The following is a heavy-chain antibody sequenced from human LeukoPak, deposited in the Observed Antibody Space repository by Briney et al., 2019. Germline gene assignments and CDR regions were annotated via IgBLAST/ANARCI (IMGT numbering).Heavy chain of an antibody. CDR2: ISWDGGST. CDR1: GFTFSSYS. Sequence: GGSLRLSCAASGFTFSSYSMNWVRQAPGKGLEWVSAISWDGGSTYYADSVKGRFTISRDNSKNSLYLQMNSLRTEDTALYYCAKDSSTSNYYYCMDVWGQGTTVTVSS. CDR3: AKDSSTSNYYYCMDV. D-gene: IGHD2-2*01. J-gene: IGHJ6*02. V-gene: IGHV3-43*01.